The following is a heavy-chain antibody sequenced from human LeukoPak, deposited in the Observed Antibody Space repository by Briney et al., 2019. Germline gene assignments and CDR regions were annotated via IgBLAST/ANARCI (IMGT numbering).Heavy chain of an antibody. CDR3: ARVVGSSWHDY. J-gene: IGHJ4*02. CDR2: ISSNGGSA. D-gene: IGHD6-13*01. Sequence: GGSLRLSCAASGFTFSSYAMHWVRQAPGKGLEYVSAISSNGGSAYYANSVKGRFTISRDNSKNTLYLQMGSLRAEDMAAYYCARVVGSSWHDYWGQGTLVTVSS. CDR1: GFTFSSYA. V-gene: IGHV3-64*01.